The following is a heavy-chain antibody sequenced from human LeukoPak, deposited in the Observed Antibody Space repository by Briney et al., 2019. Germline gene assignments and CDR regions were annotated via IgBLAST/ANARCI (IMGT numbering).Heavy chain of an antibody. D-gene: IGHD3-10*01. CDR1: GFTFSSYA. CDR2: ITGNGANT. Sequence: GGSLRLSCAASGFTFSSYAMSWVRQAPGKGLEWVSAITGNGANTFYADSVKGRFTISRDNSKNTMYLQMNSLRAEDTALYYCARDRSGSYPNWFDPWGQGTLVTVSS. V-gene: IGHV3-23*01. J-gene: IGHJ5*02. CDR3: ARDRSGSYPNWFDP.